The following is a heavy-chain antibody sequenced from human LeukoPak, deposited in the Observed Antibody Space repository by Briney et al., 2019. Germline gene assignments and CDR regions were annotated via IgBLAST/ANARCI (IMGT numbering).Heavy chain of an antibody. Sequence: SETLSLTCTVSGGSISSSSYYWGWIRQPPGKGLEWIGYIYYSGSTYYNPSLKSRVTISVDTSKNQFSLKLSSVTAADTAVYYCAGGAATNFDYWGQGTLVTVSS. CDR3: AGGAATNFDY. CDR2: IYYSGST. V-gene: IGHV4-30-4*08. J-gene: IGHJ4*02. CDR1: GGSISSSSYY. D-gene: IGHD5-12*01.